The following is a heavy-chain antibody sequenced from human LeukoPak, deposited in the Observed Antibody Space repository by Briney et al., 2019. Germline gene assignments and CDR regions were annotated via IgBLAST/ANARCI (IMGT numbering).Heavy chain of an antibody. D-gene: IGHD5-24*01. CDR2: IYYSGST. CDR1: GGSISSYY. Sequence: SETLSLTCTVSGGSISSYYWSWIRQPPGKGLEWIGYIYYSGSTNYNPSLKSRVTISVDTSKNQFSLKLSSVTAADTAVYYCARGLLDGYTHPAAFDIWGQGTMITVSS. CDR3: ARGLLDGYTHPAAFDI. V-gene: IGHV4-59*01. J-gene: IGHJ3*02.